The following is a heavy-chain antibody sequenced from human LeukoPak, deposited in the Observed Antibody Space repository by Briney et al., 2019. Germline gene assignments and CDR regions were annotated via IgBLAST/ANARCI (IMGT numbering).Heavy chain of an antibody. V-gene: IGHV4-59*01. J-gene: IGHJ4*02. CDR3: ARDQGYTYGGGYYFDY. CDR1: GDSISTYY. Sequence: PSETLSLTCTVSGDSISTYYWTWIRQPPGKGLEWIGYIYYSGSANYNPSLKSRVTISLDTSKSQFSLKLSSVIAADTAVYYCARDQGYTYGGGYYFDYWGQGTLVTVSA. CDR2: IYYSGSA. D-gene: IGHD5-18*01.